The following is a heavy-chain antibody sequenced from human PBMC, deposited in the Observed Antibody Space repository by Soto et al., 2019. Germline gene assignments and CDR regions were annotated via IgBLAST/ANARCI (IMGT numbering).Heavy chain of an antibody. Sequence: QVQLVESGGGVVQPGRSLRLSCAASGFTFSSYGMHWVRQAPGKGLEWVAVIWYDGSNIHYADSVKGRFTISRDNSKNRLYRQLNSLRAEDTAVYYGARTNYTSSWLSDYWGQGPRVT. CDR1: GFTFSSYG. V-gene: IGHV3-33*01. CDR2: IWYDGSNI. CDR3: ARTNYTSSWLSDY. D-gene: IGHD6-13*01. J-gene: IGHJ4*02.